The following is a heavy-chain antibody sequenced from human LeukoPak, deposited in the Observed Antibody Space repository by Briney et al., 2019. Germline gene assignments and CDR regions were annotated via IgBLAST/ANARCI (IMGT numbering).Heavy chain of an antibody. V-gene: IGHV1-24*01. CDR2: FDSEDGET. D-gene: IGHD1-1*01. CDR3: ATRNWNDVYYYFDY. CDR1: GYTLTELS. J-gene: IGHJ4*02. Sequence: ASVKVSCKVSGYTLTELSVHWVRQAPGKGLEWMGGFDSEDGETIYAQKFQGRVTMTEDTSTDTAYMELSSLRSEDTAVYYCATRNWNDVYYYFDYWGQGTLVTVSS.